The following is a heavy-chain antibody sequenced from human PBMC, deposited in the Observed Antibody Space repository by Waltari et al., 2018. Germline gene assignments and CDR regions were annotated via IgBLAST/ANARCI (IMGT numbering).Heavy chain of an antibody. CDR1: GGSMSNYY. CDR3: AREITVAPYYFDS. V-gene: IGHV4-4*07. J-gene: IGHJ4*02. CDR2: IYTSGRT. D-gene: IGHD3-16*01. Sequence: QVQLQESGPGLVKPSETLSLTCTVSGGSMSNYYWNWIRQAAGKGLEWIGRIYTSGRTYYNPALKSRGTMSVDTSKSQFSLRLISVTAADTAVYYCAREITVAPYYFDSWGQGPLVTVSS.